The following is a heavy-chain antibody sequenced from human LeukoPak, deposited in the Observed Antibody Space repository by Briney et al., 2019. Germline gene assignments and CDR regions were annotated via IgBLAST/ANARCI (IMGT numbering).Heavy chain of an antibody. CDR2: IYTSGST. V-gene: IGHV4-4*07. CDR3: ARGPPTDYYDGSGYYYFDY. Sequence: PSETLPLTCTVSGDSISSYYWSWIRQPAGKGLEWIGRIYTSGSTNYNPSLKSRGTMSVDTSNNQFSLKLSSVTAADTAVYYCARGPPTDYYDGSGYYYFDYWGQGTLVTVSS. J-gene: IGHJ4*02. D-gene: IGHD3-22*01. CDR1: GDSISSYY.